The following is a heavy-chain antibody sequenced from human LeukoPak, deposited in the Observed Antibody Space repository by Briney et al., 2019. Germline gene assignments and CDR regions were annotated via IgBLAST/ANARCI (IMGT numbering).Heavy chain of an antibody. D-gene: IGHD3-22*01. CDR1: GFTFSDYY. V-gene: IGHV3-11*04. CDR3: ARALADSRGYYLGFDY. CDR2: ITNNGEAM. J-gene: IGHJ4*02. Sequence: GGSLRLSCAASGFTFSDYYMGWIRPAPGEGREWISYITNNGEAMFYADSLKVRLTIFRDNAKKSLYLQMNSLRPDDTALYYCARALADSRGYYLGFDYWGKGTPVTVSS.